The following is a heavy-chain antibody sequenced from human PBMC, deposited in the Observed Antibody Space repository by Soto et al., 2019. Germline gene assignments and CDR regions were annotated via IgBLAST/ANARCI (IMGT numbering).Heavy chain of an antibody. J-gene: IGHJ4*02. CDR3: ARSFRVPDAYDY. CDR2: IKHDGSEK. CDR1: GFTFSSYW. V-gene: IGHV3-7*03. D-gene: IGHD1-1*01. Sequence: GGSLRLSCAASGFTFSSYWMSWVRQAPGKGLEWVANIKHDGSEKYYVDSVKGRFTISRDNAKNSLYLQMNSLRAEDTAVFLCARSFRVPDAYDYWGQGTLVTVSS.